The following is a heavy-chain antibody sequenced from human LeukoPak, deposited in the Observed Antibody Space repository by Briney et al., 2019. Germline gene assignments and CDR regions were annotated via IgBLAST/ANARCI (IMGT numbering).Heavy chain of an antibody. D-gene: IGHD3-22*01. V-gene: IGHV1-46*01. J-gene: IGHJ5*02. CDR3: ARDPWYYYDSSSSGHVPQPNWLDP. Sequence: ASVKVSCKASGYTFTSYYIHWVRQAPGQGLEWMGIINPSGGSASYAQQFQGRVTMTRDTSTSTVYMELSSLRSEDTAVYYCARDPWYYYDSSSSGHVPQPNWLDPWGQGTLVTVSS. CDR2: INPSGGSA. CDR1: GYTFTSYY.